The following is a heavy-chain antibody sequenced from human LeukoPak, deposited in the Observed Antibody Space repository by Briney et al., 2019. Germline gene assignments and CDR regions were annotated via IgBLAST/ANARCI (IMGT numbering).Heavy chain of an antibody. J-gene: IGHJ2*01. CDR3: ATDGYFEV. CDR1: GVSINTYS. Sequence: SETLSLTCTVSGVSINTYSWSWVRQPPGKGLEWIGYMSYTGSTSYNPSLRSRVTISVDKSKNQFSLKLTSVTPADTAVYFCATDGYFEVWGRGTLVTVSS. CDR2: MSYTGST. V-gene: IGHV4-59*01.